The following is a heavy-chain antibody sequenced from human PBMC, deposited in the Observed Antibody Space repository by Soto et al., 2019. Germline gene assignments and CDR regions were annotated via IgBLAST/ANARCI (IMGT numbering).Heavy chain of an antibody. D-gene: IGHD3-10*01. CDR1: GFTFSSYA. CDR2: ISYDGSNK. Sequence: GGSLRLSCAASGFTFSSYAMHWVRQAPGKGLEWVAVISYDGSNKYYADSVKGRFTISRDNSKNTLYLQMNSLRAEDTAVYYCARDTYYGSGSYYNLVDVWGQGTTVTVSS. CDR3: ARDTYYGSGSYYNLVDV. J-gene: IGHJ6*02. V-gene: IGHV3-30-3*01.